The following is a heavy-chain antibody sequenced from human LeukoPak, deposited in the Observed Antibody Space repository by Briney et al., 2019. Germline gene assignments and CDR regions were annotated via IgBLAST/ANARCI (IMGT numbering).Heavy chain of an antibody. CDR3: ARHSHKRFTVTPYYFDY. CDR1: GFTFSNAW. J-gene: IGHJ4*02. V-gene: IGHV3-15*01. D-gene: IGHD4-17*01. Sequence: GGSLRLSCAASGFTFSNAWMSWVRQAPGKGLEWVGRIKSKTDGGTTDYAAPVKGRFTISRDDSKNTLYLQMNSLRAEDTAVYYCARHSHKRFTVTPYYFDYWGQGTLVTVSS. CDR2: IKSKTDGGTT.